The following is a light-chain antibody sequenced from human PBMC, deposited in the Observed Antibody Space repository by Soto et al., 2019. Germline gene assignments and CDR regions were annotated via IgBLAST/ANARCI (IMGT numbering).Light chain of an antibody. J-gene: IGLJ2*01. CDR2: DVF. V-gene: IGLV2-8*01. CDR3: SSYGGRNNFVV. CDR1: SKDVGRDHY. Sequence: QSALTQPPSASGSLGQSVTISCSGTSKDVGRDHYVSWYQQHAGQTPKVIIYDVFQRPSGVPDRFSGSKSGTTAYLTVSNLQSEDEAEYFCSSYGGRNNFVVFGGGTQLTVL.